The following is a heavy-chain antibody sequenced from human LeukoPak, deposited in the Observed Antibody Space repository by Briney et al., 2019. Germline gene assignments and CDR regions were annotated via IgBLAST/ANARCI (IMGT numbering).Heavy chain of an antibody. J-gene: IGHJ4*02. V-gene: IGHV4-61*02. D-gene: IGHD3-22*01. Sequence: SETLSLTCTVSGGSISSGSYYWSWIRQPAGKGLEWIGRIYTSGSTNYNPSLKSRVTISVDTSKNQFSLKLSSVTAADTAVYYCYYYDSSGPDYWGQETLVTVSS. CDR2: IYTSGST. CDR1: GGSISSGSYY. CDR3: YYYDSSGPDY.